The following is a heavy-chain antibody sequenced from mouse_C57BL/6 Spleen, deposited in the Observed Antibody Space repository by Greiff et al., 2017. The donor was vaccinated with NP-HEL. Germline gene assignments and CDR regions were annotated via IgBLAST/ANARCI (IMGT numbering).Heavy chain of an antibody. CDR3: ARFDYDGGDYYAMDD. Sequence: QVQLQQSGAELARPGASVKMSCKASGYTFTSYTMHWVKQRPGPGLEWIGYINPSSGYTKYNQKFKDQATLTSDKSSSTAYMQLSSLTSEDSAVYYCARFDYDGGDYYAMDDWGQGTSGTVSS. CDR2: INPSSGYT. D-gene: IGHD2-4*01. J-gene: IGHJ4*01. CDR1: GYTFTSYT. V-gene: IGHV1-4*01.